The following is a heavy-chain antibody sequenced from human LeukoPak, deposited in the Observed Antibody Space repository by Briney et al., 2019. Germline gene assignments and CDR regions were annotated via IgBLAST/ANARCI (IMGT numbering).Heavy chain of an antibody. D-gene: IGHD4-11*01. V-gene: IGHV1-69*04. J-gene: IGHJ4*02. Sequence: EASVKVSCKASGGTFSSYTISWVRQAPGQGLEWMGRIIPILGIANYAQKFQGRVTITADKSTSTAYMELSSLRSEDTAVYYCARDGDYSNYATYWGQGTLVTVSS. CDR1: GGTFSSYT. CDR2: IIPILGIA. CDR3: ARDGDYSNYATY.